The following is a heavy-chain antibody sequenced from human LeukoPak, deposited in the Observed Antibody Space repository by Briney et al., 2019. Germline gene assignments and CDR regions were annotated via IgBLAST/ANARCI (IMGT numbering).Heavy chain of an antibody. CDR1: GFTFSSYA. J-gene: IGHJ4*02. CDR3: ARADLAPYYFDY. Sequence: GGSLRLSCAASGFTFSSYAMPWVRQAPGKGLEWVAVISYDGSNKYYADSVKGRFTISRDNSKNTLYLQMNSLRAEDTAVYYCARADLAPYYFDYWGQGTLVTVSS. V-gene: IGHV3-30-3*01. CDR2: ISYDGSNK.